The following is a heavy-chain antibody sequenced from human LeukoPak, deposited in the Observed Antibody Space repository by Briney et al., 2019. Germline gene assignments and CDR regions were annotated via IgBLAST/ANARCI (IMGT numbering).Heavy chain of an antibody. CDR1: GFTFSSYS. CDR3: AKKAAIFGVPPDAFDI. J-gene: IGHJ3*02. CDR2: ISYDGSNK. Sequence: GGSLRLSCAASGFTFSSYSMNWVRQAPGKGLEWVAVISYDGSNKYYADSVKGRFTISRDNSKNTLYLQMNSLRAEDTAVYYCAKKAAIFGVPPDAFDIWGQGTMVTVSS. D-gene: IGHD3-3*01. V-gene: IGHV3-30*18.